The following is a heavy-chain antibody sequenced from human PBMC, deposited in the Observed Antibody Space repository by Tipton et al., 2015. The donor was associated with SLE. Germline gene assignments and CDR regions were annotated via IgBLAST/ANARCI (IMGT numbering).Heavy chain of an antibody. D-gene: IGHD3-9*01. CDR1: GYSISSGYY. CDR2: IYHSGGT. CDR3: ARAHYDILTGYPDAFDI. Sequence: LRLSCAVSGYSISSGYYWGWIRQPPGKGLEWVGRIYHSGGTNYNPSLKSRVTISVDTSKNQFSLKLSSVTAADTVVYYCARAHYDILTGYPDAFDIWGQGTMVTVSS. V-gene: IGHV4-38-2*01. J-gene: IGHJ3*02.